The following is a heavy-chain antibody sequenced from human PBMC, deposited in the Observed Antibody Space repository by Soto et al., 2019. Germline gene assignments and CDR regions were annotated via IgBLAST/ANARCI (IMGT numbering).Heavy chain of an antibody. D-gene: IGHD4-17*01. V-gene: IGHV1-18*01. CDR1: GYTFTSYG. CDR2: ISAYNGNT. Sequence: ASVKVSCKASGYTFTSYGISWVRQAPGQGLEWMGWISAYNGNTNYAQKLQGRVTMTTDTSTSTAYMELRSLRSDDTAVYYCASFSDYGDYNWFDPWAQGTLVTVSS. CDR3: ASFSDYGDYNWFDP. J-gene: IGHJ5*02.